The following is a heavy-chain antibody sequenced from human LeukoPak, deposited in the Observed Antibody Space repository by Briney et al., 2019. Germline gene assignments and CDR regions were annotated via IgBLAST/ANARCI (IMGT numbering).Heavy chain of an antibody. CDR2: IYYSGCT. Sequence: SETLSLTCTVSGGSISSYYGRWIRQPPGKGLEWIGYIYYSGCTNYNASRKGRVTISVDTSKNQFSLKLSSVTAADTDVYYCARHFRAAAGTSWFDPWGQGTLVTVSS. J-gene: IGHJ5*02. CDR3: ARHFRAAAGTSWFDP. D-gene: IGHD6-13*01. V-gene: IGHV4-59*08. CDR1: GGSISSYY.